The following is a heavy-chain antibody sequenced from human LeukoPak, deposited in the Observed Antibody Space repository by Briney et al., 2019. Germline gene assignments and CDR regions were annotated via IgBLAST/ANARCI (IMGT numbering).Heavy chain of an antibody. D-gene: IGHD3-9*01. CDR1: GYTFTGYY. CDR3: ARDPRYFDWSPLYYFDY. CDR2: VNPNSGGT. J-gene: IGHJ4*02. V-gene: IGHV1-2*02. Sequence: ASVKVSCKASGYTFTGYYMHWVRQAPGQGLEWMGWVNPNSGGTNYAQKFQGRVTMTRDTSISTAYMELSRLRSDDTAVYYCARDPRYFDWSPLYYFDYWGQGTLVTVSS.